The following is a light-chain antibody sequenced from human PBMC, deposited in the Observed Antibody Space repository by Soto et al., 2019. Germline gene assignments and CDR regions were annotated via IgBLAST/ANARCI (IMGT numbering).Light chain of an antibody. V-gene: IGLV2-14*01. CDR3: SSYTSSSSDYV. J-gene: IGLJ1*01. Sequence: QSVLTQPASVSGSPGQSITISCTGTSSDVGGYNDVSWYQQHPGKAPKLMIYEVSNRPSGVSNRFSGSKSGNPASLTISGLEAEDEADYYYSSYTSSSSDYVFGTGTKVTVL. CDR2: EVS. CDR1: SSDVGGYND.